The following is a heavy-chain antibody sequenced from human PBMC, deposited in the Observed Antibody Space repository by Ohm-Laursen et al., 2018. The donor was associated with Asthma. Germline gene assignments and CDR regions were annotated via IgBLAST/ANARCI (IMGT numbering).Heavy chain of an antibody. CDR3: ARIGPEWELPGREYSLHH. CDR1: GYTFSRYS. D-gene: IGHD1-26*01. CDR2: ISTASTFI. V-gene: IGHV3-21*01. J-gene: IGHJ1*01. Sequence: GSLRLSCAASGYTFSRYSIHWVRQIPGKGLEWVASISTASTFIYYADSVRGRFTTSRDNAKNPVYLQMNSLRAEDTALYYCARIGPEWELPGREYSLHHWGQGTQVTVSS.